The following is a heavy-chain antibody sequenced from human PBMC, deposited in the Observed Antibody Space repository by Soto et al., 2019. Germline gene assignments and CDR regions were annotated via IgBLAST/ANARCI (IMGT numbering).Heavy chain of an antibody. CDR1: GFIFSSYG. CDR2: ISYKGSHT. V-gene: IGHV3-30*18. Sequence: QVQLVESGGGVVQPGRSLRLSCAASGFIFSSYGMHWVRQAPGKGLEWVAVISYKGSHTYYADSVKGRFTITRDNSKNTLYLQMNSLRPEDTAVYYCAKEVHCGGGSCSWSEGFDYWGQGTLLTVSS. D-gene: IGHD2-15*01. CDR3: AKEVHCGGGSCSWSEGFDY. J-gene: IGHJ4*02.